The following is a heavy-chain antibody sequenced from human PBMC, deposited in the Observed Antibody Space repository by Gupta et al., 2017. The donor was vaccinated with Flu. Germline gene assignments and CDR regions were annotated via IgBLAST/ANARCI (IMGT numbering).Heavy chain of an antibody. CDR1: GGSISSYY. CDR2: IYYSGST. V-gene: IGHV4-59*01. Sequence: QVQLQESGPGLVKPSETLSLTCTVSGGSISSYYWSWIRQPPGKGLEWIGYIYYSGSTNYNPSLKSRVTISVDTSKNQFSLKLSSVTAADTAVYYCARGADSYYYDSSGPFDYWGQGTLVTVSS. D-gene: IGHD3-22*01. J-gene: IGHJ4*02. CDR3: ARGADSYYYDSSGPFDY.